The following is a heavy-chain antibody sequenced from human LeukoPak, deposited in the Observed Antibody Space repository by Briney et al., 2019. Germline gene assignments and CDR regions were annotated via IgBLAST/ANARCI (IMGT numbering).Heavy chain of an antibody. D-gene: IGHD1-1*01. J-gene: IGHJ4*02. Sequence: GGSLRLSCAASGFTFSSNAIHWVRQAPGKGLEWVAEISYDGGNTYYADSVKGRFTISRDNSKNTLYLQMNSLRAEDTAVYYCAKEGTGNHFDYWGQGTLVTVSS. CDR3: AKEGTGNHFDY. CDR2: ISYDGGNT. V-gene: IGHV3-30-3*01. CDR1: GFTFSSNA.